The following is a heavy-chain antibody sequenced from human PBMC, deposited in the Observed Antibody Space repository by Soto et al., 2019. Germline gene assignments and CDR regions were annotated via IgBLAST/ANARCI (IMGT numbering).Heavy chain of an antibody. V-gene: IGHV6-1*01. Sequence: SQALSLTCSISGDSVSSNSAAWNWFRQSPSRGLEWLGRTYYRSKWYNHYAVSVKSRITVNPDTSKNQFSLQLNSVNPEDTAVYYCARSGPGGYIDYWGQGTLVTVSS. D-gene: IGHD3-22*01. CDR3: ARSGPGGYIDY. CDR1: GDSVSSNSAA. CDR2: TYYRSKWYN. J-gene: IGHJ4*02.